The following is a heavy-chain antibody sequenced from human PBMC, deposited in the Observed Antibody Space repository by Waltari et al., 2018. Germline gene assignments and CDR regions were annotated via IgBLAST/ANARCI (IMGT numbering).Heavy chain of an antibody. Sequence: QVQLVQSGAEVKKPGSSVKVSCKASGGTFSSYTISWVRQAPGQGLEWMGRIIPILGIANYAQKFQGRVTITADKSTSTAYMELSSLRSEDTAVYYCARDRGIAAAGIYDYWGQGTLVTVSS. CDR2: IIPILGIA. CDR1: GGTFSSYT. D-gene: IGHD6-13*01. J-gene: IGHJ4*02. CDR3: ARDRGIAAAGIYDY. V-gene: IGHV1-69*08.